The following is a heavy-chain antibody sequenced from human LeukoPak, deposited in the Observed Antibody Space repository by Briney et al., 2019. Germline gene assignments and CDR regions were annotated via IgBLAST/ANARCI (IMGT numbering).Heavy chain of an antibody. CDR3: ARAYCGGDYSFQGWFDP. CDR2: IYYSGST. CDR1: GGSISSYY. J-gene: IGHJ5*02. D-gene: IGHD2-21*02. Sequence: SETLSLTCTVSGGSISSYYWSWIRQPPGKGLEWIGYIYYSGSTNYNPSLKSRVTISVDTSKNQFSLKLSSVTAADTAVYYCARAYCGGDYSFQGWFDPWGQGTPVTVSS. V-gene: IGHV4-59*01.